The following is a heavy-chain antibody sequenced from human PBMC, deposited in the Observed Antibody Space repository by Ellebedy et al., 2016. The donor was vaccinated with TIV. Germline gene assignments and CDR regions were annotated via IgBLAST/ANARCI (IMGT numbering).Heavy chain of an antibody. J-gene: IGHJ4*02. Sequence: SVKVSXXASGHTFTTYGIHWVRQAPGQGLEWMGGIIPMFPTPKYAQKFQGRVTITADDSTSTAYMEVRSLRSEDTAVYFCARVAGIEVTEHYFDYWGQGTLVTVSS. CDR1: GHTFTTYG. CDR2: IIPMFPTP. D-gene: IGHD2-21*01. CDR3: ARVAGIEVTEHYFDY. V-gene: IGHV1-69*13.